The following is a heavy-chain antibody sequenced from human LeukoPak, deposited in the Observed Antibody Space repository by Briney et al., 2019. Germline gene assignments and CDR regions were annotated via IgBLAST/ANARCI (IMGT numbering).Heavy chain of an antibody. CDR2: ISGSGDST. D-gene: IGHD5-18*01. V-gene: IGHV3-23*01. CDR1: GFIFSNHG. J-gene: IGHJ4*02. Sequence: GGSLRLSCAASGFIFSNHGMNWVRQAPGKGLEWVSTISGSGDSTYYADSVKGRFTTSRDNSKNTLYLQMNSLRAEDTAVYYCARDGGGYSYDVDYWGQGTLVTVSS. CDR3: ARDGGGYSYDVDY.